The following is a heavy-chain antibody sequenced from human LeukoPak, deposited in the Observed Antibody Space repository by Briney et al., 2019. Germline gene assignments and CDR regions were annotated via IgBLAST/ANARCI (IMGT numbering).Heavy chain of an antibody. J-gene: IGHJ4*02. CDR3: SRENGAFSPFGY. Sequence: SETLSLTCGVSGGSITTTNWWSWVRPFPGQGLQWIGEDSPEGVRNYTPPLTSRVTMSLDRAKNLLSLNLNSVTAADTAVYYCSRENGAFSPFGYWGQGILVTV. CDR1: GGSITTTNW. V-gene: IGHV4-4*02. CDR2: DSPEGVR. D-gene: IGHD2-8*01.